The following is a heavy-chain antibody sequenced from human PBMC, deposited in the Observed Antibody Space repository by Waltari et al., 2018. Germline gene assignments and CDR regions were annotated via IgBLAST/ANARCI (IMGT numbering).Heavy chain of an antibody. CDR3: ARDAPYYYDSSGYSPFDY. J-gene: IGHJ4*02. D-gene: IGHD3-22*01. CDR2: ISSSSSYI. Sequence: EVQLVESGGGLVKPGGSLRLSCAASGFTFSSYSMNWVRQAPGKGLEWVSSISSSSSYIYYADSVKGRFTISRDNAKNSLYLQMNSLRAEDTAVYYCARDAPYYYDSSGYSPFDYWGQGTLVTVSS. V-gene: IGHV3-21*01. CDR1: GFTFSSYS.